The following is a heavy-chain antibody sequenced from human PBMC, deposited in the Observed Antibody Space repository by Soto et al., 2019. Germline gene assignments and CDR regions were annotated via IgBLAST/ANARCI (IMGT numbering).Heavy chain of an antibody. CDR1: GFSFDDFA. CDR3: AKERGGFLDA. CDR2: ITWNSVST. Sequence: QLVESGGGLVQPGGSLRLSCVASGFSFDDFAMHWVRQAPVKGLEWISGITWNSVSTDYANSVKGRFTVSRDNAKKSLYLQMSSLKTEDTALYFCAKERGGFLDAWGQGTQVTVSS. V-gene: IGHV3-9*01. J-gene: IGHJ5*02. D-gene: IGHD3-3*01.